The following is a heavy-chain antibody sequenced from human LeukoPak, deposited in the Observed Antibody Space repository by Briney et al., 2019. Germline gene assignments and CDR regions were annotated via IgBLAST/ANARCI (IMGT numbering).Heavy chain of an antibody. V-gene: IGHV3-23*01. CDR2: ISDSGATT. D-gene: IGHD2-2*01. Sequence: PGGSLRLSCAASGFTFGSYAMSWVRQAPGKGLEWVSSISDSGATTFYADSVKGRFTISRDNSKNTLYLQINSLRADDTAVYYCARERRDIVVVPTAHAFAYWGQGTLVTVSS. J-gene: IGHJ4*02. CDR3: ARERRDIVVVPTAHAFAY. CDR1: GFTFGSYA.